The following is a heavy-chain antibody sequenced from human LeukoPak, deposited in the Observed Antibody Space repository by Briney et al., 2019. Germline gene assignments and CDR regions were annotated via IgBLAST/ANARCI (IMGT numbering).Heavy chain of an antibody. Sequence: SETLSLTCTVSGYSISSGYFWGWIRQPPGKGLEWIATIYYSGTTYYNPSLKSRVTISVDTSKNQFSLRVNSVTAADAAMYFCARVPYRNYYGSRTYYNVNWFDPWGQGTLVTVSS. V-gene: IGHV4-38-2*02. D-gene: IGHD3-10*01. J-gene: IGHJ5*02. CDR1: GYSISSGYF. CDR3: ARVPYRNYYGSRTYYNVNWFDP. CDR2: IYYSGTT.